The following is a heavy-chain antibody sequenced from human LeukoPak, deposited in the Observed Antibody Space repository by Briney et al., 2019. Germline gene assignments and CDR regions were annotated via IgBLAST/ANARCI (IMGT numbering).Heavy chain of an antibody. CDR3: AREDHITYIY. V-gene: IGHV3-7*01. Sequence: GGSLRLSCAASGFTFNSYWMSWLRQAPGKGLEWVASIKQDGSDKYYVDSVKGRFTISKDNARNSLYPQMNSLRAEDTAVYYCAREDHITYIYWGHGTLVTVSS. D-gene: IGHD3-10*01. CDR2: IKQDGSDK. J-gene: IGHJ4*01. CDR1: GFTFNSYW.